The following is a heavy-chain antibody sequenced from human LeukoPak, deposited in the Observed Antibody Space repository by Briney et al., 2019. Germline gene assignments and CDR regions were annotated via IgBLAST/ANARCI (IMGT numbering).Heavy chain of an antibody. Sequence: GGSLRLSCAASGFTFSSYWMSWVRQAPGKGLEWVANIKQDGSEKYYVDSVKGRFTISRDDTKNSLHLQVNSLRAEDTAVYYCARNQRRLDYWGQGTLVTVSS. CDR1: GFTFSSYW. CDR3: ARNQRRLDY. D-gene: IGHD1-14*01. V-gene: IGHV3-7*01. CDR2: IKQDGSEK. J-gene: IGHJ4*02.